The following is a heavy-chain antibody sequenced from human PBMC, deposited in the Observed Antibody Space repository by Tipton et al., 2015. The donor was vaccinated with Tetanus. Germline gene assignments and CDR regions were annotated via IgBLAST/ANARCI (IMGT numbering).Heavy chain of an antibody. D-gene: IGHD3-10*01. Sequence: GLVKPSETLSLTCIVSGGSMIGSGHYGAWVRQSPGKGLEWIGSLTYSGRTYYSPSLKSRVTMSVDTSKKDFSMRLGSVTAADTAIYYCARLREVVSRSGWAFDYWGQGTLVTVSS. CDR1: GGSMIGSGHY. V-gene: IGHV4-39*02. CDR2: LTYSGRT. CDR3: ARLREVVSRSGWAFDY. J-gene: IGHJ4*02.